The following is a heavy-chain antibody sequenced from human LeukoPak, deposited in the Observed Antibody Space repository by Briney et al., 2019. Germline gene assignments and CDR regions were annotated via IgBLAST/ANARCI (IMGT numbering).Heavy chain of an antibody. CDR3: ARAYYYDSSGPPDY. J-gene: IGHJ4*02. D-gene: IGHD3-22*01. CDR1: GGSISSGSYY. V-gene: IGHV4-61*02. Sequence: SETLSLTCTVSGGSISSGSYYWSWIRQPAGKGLEWIGRIYTSGSTNYNPSLKSRVTISVDTSKNQFSLKLSSVTAADTAVYYCARAYYYDSSGPPDYWGQGTLVTVSS. CDR2: IYTSGST.